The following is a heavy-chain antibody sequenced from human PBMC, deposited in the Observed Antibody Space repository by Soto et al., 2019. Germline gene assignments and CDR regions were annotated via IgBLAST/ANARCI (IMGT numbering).Heavy chain of an antibody. CDR2: IYPGDSDT. CDR3: ARLEIVVVAATYYHYYTDF. D-gene: IGHD2-15*01. V-gene: IGHV5-51*01. J-gene: IGHJ6*03. CDR1: GYSFTSYW. Sequence: PGESLKISCKGSGYSFTSYWIGWVRQMPGKGLEWMGIIYPGDSDTRYSPSFQGQVTISADKSISTAYLQWSSLKASDTAMYYCARLEIVVVAATYYHYYTDFSGTATTGTGSS.